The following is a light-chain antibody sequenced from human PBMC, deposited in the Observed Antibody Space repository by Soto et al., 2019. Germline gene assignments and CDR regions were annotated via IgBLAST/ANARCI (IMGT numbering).Light chain of an antibody. CDR3: SSYTSSSTVV. CDR1: SSDVGGYNY. Sequence: QSALTQPASVSGSPGQSITISCTGTSSDVGGYNYVCWYQQHPGKAPKLMIYDVTNRPSGVSNRFSGSKFGNTASLSISGLQAEDEADYYCSSYTSSSTVVFGGGTKLTVL. V-gene: IGLV2-14*03. J-gene: IGLJ2*01. CDR2: DVT.